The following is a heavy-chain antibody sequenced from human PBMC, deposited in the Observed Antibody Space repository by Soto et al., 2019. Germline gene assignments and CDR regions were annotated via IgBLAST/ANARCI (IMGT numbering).Heavy chain of an antibody. CDR1: GYTFTRSG. Sequence: ASVKVSCKASGYTFTRSGISWVRQAPGQGLEWMGWISAYNGNTNYAQKLQGRVTMTTDTSTSTAYMELRSLRSDDTAVYYCARGVGYDFWSGYFRSWFDPWGQGTLVTVSS. V-gene: IGHV1-18*01. J-gene: IGHJ5*02. CDR3: ARGVGYDFWSGYFRSWFDP. CDR2: ISAYNGNT. D-gene: IGHD3-3*01.